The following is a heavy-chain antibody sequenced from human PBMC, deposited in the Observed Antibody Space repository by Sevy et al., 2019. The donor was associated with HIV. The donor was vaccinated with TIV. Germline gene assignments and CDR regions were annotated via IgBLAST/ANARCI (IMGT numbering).Heavy chain of an antibody. J-gene: IGHJ6*02. CDR1: GFPFNDHA. V-gene: IGHV3-9*01. CDR3: AKDINLCCDGINCYPYYYYFYGLDV. D-gene: IGHD2-15*01. Sequence: GGSLRLSCAASGFPFNDHAMHWVRQVPGKGPEWVSGVSWNSRNIGYADSVKGRFTISRDNANHFLYLEMNSLRPEDTAFYYCAKDINLCCDGINCYPYYYYFYGLDVWGQGTTVTVSS. CDR2: VSWNSRNI.